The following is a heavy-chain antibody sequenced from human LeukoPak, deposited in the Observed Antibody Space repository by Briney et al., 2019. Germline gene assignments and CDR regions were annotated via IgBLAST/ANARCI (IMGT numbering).Heavy chain of an antibody. CDR1: GFTFSSYA. D-gene: IGHD2-2*01. V-gene: IGHV3-23*01. J-gene: IGHJ6*03. CDR3: AKGGCSSTSCYGVYYYYYYMDV. CDR2: ISGSGGST. Sequence: GGSLRLSCAASGFTFSSYAMSWVRQAPGKGLEWVSAISGSGGSTYYADSAKGRFTISRDNSKNTLYLQMNSLRAEDTAVYYCAKGGCSSTSCYGVYYYYYYMDVWGKGTTVTVSS.